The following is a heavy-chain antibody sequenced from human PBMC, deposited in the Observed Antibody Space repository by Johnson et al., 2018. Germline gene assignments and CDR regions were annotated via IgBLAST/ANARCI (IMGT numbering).Heavy chain of an antibody. Sequence: QVQLVESGGGVVQPGRSLRLSCAASGFTFSRYGMHWVRQAPGKGLELVAAIWYHGSNKYYKDSVKGRFTISRDNSKNMLYLQMTSLRAEDTAVYYCARDLFDDNLKGVYHDPMDVWGQGTTVTGSS. V-gene: IGHV3-33*01. J-gene: IGHJ6*02. CDR1: GFTFSRYG. CDR2: IWYHGSNK. CDR3: ARDLFDDNLKGVYHDPMDV. D-gene: IGHD3-9*01.